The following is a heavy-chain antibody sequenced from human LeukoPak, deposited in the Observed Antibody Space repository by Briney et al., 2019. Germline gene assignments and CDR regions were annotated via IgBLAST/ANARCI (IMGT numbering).Heavy chain of an antibody. Sequence: GGSLRLSCAASGFTFSDYYMSWIRQAPGKGLEWISYITSSGSTIYYADSVKGRFTISRDNAKNSLYLQMNSLRAEDTAVYYCARDRRFTDYMDVWGKGTTVTVSS. J-gene: IGHJ6*03. D-gene: IGHD3-3*01. CDR2: ITSSGSTI. V-gene: IGHV3-11*04. CDR1: GFTFSDYY. CDR3: ARDRRFTDYMDV.